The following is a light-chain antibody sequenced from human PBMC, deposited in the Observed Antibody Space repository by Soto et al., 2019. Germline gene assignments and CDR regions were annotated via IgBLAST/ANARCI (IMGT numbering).Light chain of an antibody. CDR1: SSNIGAGYD. CDR2: GNS. Sequence: QSVLTQPPSVSGAPGQRVTISCTGSSSNIGAGYDVHWYQQLPGTAPKLLIYGNSNRPSGVPDRFSGSKSGTSASLAITGLQAEDEADYYCQSYDSILVLFGGGTKLTVL. J-gene: IGLJ2*01. V-gene: IGLV1-40*01. CDR3: QSYDSILVL.